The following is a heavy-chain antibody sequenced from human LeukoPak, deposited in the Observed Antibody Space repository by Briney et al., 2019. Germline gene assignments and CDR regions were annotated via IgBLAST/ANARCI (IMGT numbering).Heavy chain of an antibody. V-gene: IGHV5-51*01. Sequence: GESLKTSCKGSGYSFTSYWIGWVRQMPGKGLEWMGIIYPGDSDTRYSPSFQGQVTISADKSISTAYLQWSSLKASDTAMYYCARAVDYDSSGPLLDYWGQGTLVTVSS. CDR3: ARAVDYDSSGPLLDY. CDR2: IYPGDSDT. CDR1: GYSFTSYW. D-gene: IGHD3-22*01. J-gene: IGHJ4*02.